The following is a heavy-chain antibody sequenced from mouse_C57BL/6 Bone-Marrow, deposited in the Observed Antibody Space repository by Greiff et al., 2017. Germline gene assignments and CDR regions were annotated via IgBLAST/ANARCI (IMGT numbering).Heavy chain of an antibody. Sequence: VQLQQSGPELVKPGASVKISCKASGYTFTDYYMNWVKQSHGKSLEWIGDINPNNGGTSYNQKFKGKATLTVDKSSSTAYMELRSLTSEDSAVYYCARRLRRGAMDYWGQGTSVTVSS. CDR2: INPNNGGT. CDR1: GYTFTDYY. CDR3: ARRLRRGAMDY. J-gene: IGHJ4*01. V-gene: IGHV1-26*01. D-gene: IGHD1-2*01.